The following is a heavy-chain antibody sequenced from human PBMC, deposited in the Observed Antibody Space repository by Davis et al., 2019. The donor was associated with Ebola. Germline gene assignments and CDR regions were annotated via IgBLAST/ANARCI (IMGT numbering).Heavy chain of an antibody. D-gene: IGHD5-12*01. J-gene: IGHJ4*02. CDR2: INPNSGGT. Sequence: AASVKVSCKASGYTFTSYYMHWVRQAPGQGLEWMGWINPNSGGTNYAQKFQGWVTMTRDTSISTAYMELSRLRSDDTAVYYCARHDYSGYDQYFDYWGQGTLVTVSS. CDR3: ARHDYSGYDQYFDY. V-gene: IGHV1-2*04. CDR1: GYTFTSYY.